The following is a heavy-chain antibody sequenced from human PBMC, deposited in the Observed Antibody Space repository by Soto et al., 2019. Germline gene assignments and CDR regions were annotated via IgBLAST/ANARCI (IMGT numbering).Heavy chain of an antibody. D-gene: IGHD6-6*01. CDR2: IDGAGRST. CDR3: ARVGSTSWY. Sequence: EVQLVESGGGLVQPGGSLRLSCAASGFTFSSYWMHWVRQPPGKGLVWVSRIDGAGRSTNYADSVKGRFTISRDNAKNTLYRQMNSLRAEDTAGYYCARVGSTSWYWGQGTLVTVSS. V-gene: IGHV3-74*01. J-gene: IGHJ4*02. CDR1: GFTFSSYW.